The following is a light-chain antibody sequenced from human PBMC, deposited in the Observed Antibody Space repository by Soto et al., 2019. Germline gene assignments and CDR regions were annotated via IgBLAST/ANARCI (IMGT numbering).Light chain of an antibody. Sequence: DIVMTQSPDSLAVSLGERATINCKSSQSILYSSNNKNYLAWYQQKPGQRPKLLIYWASTRESGVPDRFSGRGCRADFTPTISRLQAEDAAVYYCLADYTTPEALGQGTKVEIK. V-gene: IGKV4-1*01. CDR1: QSILYSSNNKNY. CDR3: LADYTTPEA. J-gene: IGKJ1*01. CDR2: WAS.